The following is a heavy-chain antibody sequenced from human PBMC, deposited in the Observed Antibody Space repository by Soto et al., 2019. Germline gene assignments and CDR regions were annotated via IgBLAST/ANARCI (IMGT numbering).Heavy chain of an antibody. D-gene: IGHD2-15*01. V-gene: IGHV4-30-2*01. CDR2: IYHSGST. CDR1: GGSISSGGYS. CDR3: ARGQVVAAQH. J-gene: IGHJ4*02. Sequence: QLQLQESGSGLVKPSQTLSLTCAVSGGSISSGGYSWSWIRQPPGKGLEWIVYIYHSGSTYYNPSLKSRVNISVDRSKNQFSVNLSSVTAADTAVYYCARGQVVAAQHWGQGTLVTVSS.